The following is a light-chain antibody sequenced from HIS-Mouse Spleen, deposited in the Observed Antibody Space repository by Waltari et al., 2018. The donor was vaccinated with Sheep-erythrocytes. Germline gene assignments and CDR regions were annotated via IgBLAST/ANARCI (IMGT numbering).Light chain of an antibody. V-gene: IGLV3-1*01. Sequence: SYELTQPPSVSVSPGQTASIPCSGAKLGDKYACWYQQKPGQSPVLVIYQDSKRPSGIPERFSGSNSGNTATLTISGTQAMDEADYYCQAWDSSTEVFGGGTKLTVL. CDR2: QDS. CDR3: QAWDSSTEV. CDR1: KLGDKY. J-gene: IGLJ2*01.